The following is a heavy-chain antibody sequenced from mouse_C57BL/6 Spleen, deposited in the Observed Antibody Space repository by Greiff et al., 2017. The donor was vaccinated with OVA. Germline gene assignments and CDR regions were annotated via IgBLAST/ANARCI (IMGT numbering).Heavy chain of an antibody. V-gene: IGHV1-59*01. CDR2: IDPSDSYT. Sequence: QVQLQQPGAELVRPGTSVKLSCKASGYTFTSYWMHWVKQRPGQGLEWIGVIDPSDSYTNYNQKFKGQATLTVDTSSSTAYMQLSSLTSEDAAVYYCATGPAWCAYWGQGTLVTVSA. CDR3: ATGPAWCAY. CDR1: GYTFTSYW. D-gene: IGHD4-1*01. J-gene: IGHJ3*01.